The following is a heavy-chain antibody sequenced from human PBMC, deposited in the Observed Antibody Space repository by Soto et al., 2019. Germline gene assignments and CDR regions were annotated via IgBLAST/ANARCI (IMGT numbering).Heavy chain of an antibody. CDR1: GGSISSYY. CDR2: IYYSGST. V-gene: IGHV4-59*08. Sequence: QVQLQESGPGLVKPSETLSLTCTVSGGSISSYYWSWIRQPPGKGLEWIGYIYYSGSTNYNPSLMSRVTISVDTSKNQFSLKLSSVTAADTAVYYCARRHRGLADGMDVWGQGTTVTVSS. D-gene: IGHD3-10*01. CDR3: ARRHRGLADGMDV. J-gene: IGHJ6*02.